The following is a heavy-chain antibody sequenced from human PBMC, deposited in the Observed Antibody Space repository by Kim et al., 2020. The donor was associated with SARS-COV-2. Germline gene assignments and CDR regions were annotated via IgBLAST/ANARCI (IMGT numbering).Heavy chain of an antibody. J-gene: IGHJ6*02. CDR3: ARDSQLAGSYFVRRYYGMDV. D-gene: IGHD1-26*01. V-gene: IGHV3-30-3*01. Sequence: GGSLRLSCAASGFTFSSYAMHWVRQAPGKGLEWVAVISYDGSNKYYADSVKGRFTISRDNSKNTLYLQMNSLRAEDTAVYYCARDSQLAGSYFVRRYYGMDVWGQGTTVTVSS. CDR2: ISYDGSNK. CDR1: GFTFSSYA.